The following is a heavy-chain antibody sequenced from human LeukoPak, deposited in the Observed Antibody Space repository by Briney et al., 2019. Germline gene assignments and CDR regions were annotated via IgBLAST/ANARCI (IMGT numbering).Heavy chain of an antibody. D-gene: IGHD4-17*01. V-gene: IGHV4-59*01. Sequence: PSETLSLTCTVSGGSISSYYWSWIRQPLGKALEWIGYIYYRGSPNYNPSLKSRVTISIDTSKNQFSLRLSSVTAADTAVYYCARDGGDEILDYWGQGTLVTVSS. CDR2: IYYRGSP. J-gene: IGHJ4*02. CDR3: ARDGGDEILDY. CDR1: GGSISSYY.